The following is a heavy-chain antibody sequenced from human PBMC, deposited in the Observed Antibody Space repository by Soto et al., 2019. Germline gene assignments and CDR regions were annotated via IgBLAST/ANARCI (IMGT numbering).Heavy chain of an antibody. V-gene: IGHV3-30-3*01. CDR1: GFTFSSYA. CDR2: ISYDGSNK. J-gene: IGHJ6*02. Sequence: QVQLVESGGGVVQPGRSLRLSCAASGFTFSSYAMHWVRQAPGKGLEWVAVISYDGSNKYYADSVKGRFTISRDNSKNTLYLQMNSLRAEDTAVYYCARVGVPAAMYYYGMDVWGQGTTVTVSS. D-gene: IGHD2-2*01. CDR3: ARVGVPAAMYYYGMDV.